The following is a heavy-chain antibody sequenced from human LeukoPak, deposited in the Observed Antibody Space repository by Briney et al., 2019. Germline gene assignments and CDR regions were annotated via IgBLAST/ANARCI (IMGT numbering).Heavy chain of an antibody. J-gene: IGHJ4*02. CDR2: IYPGDSDT. CDR1: GYSFTNYW. Sequence: GESLKISCKGSGYSFTNYWIGWVRQMPGKGLEWMGIIYPGDSDTRYSPSFQGQVTISADKSISTAYLQRSSLKASDTAMYYRARRPHSSGWSYYFDYWGQGTLVTVSS. CDR3: ARRPHSSGWSYYFDY. V-gene: IGHV5-51*01. D-gene: IGHD6-19*01.